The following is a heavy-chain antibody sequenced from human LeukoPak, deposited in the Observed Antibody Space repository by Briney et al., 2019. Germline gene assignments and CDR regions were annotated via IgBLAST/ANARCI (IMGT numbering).Heavy chain of an antibody. CDR2: TYYRSKWYN. D-gene: IGHD6-19*01. CDR3: ARDFGTTGWHTFDY. CDR1: GDSVSSKNGA. V-gene: IGHV6-1*01. J-gene: IGHJ4*02. Sequence: SQTLSLTCVVSGDSVSSKNGAWHWIRQSPSRGLEWLGRTYYRSKWYNDYAESMEGRMTISQDTSKNQYSLHLNSVTPDDTAVYYCARDFGTTGWHTFDYWGQGTLDTVSS.